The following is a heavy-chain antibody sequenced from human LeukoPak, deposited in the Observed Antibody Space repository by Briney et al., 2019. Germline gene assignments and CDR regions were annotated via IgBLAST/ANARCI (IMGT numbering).Heavy chain of an antibody. D-gene: IGHD4-17*01. CDR2: INPNSGGT. CDR3: ARVIRGDYGDYYFDY. CDR1: GYTFTGYY. V-gene: IGHV1-2*02. Sequence: ASVKVSCKASGYTFTGYYMHWVRQAPGQGLEWMGWINPNSGGTNYAQKFQGRVTMTRDTSISTAYMELSRLRSDDTAVYYCARVIRGDYGDYYFDYWGQGTLVTVSS. J-gene: IGHJ4*02.